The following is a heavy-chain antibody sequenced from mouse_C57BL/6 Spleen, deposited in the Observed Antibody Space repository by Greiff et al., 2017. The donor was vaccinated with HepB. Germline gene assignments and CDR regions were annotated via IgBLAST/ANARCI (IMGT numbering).Heavy chain of an antibody. CDR1: GYSFTGYY. J-gene: IGHJ3*01. CDR2: INPITGGT. Sequence: EVQVVESGPELVKPGASVKISCKASGYSFTGYYMNWVKQSPEKSLEWIGEINPITGGTTYNQKFKAKATLTVDKSSSTAYMQLKSLKSEDSAVYCCARRGFAYWGQGTLVTVSA. CDR3: ARRGFAY. V-gene: IGHV1-42*01.